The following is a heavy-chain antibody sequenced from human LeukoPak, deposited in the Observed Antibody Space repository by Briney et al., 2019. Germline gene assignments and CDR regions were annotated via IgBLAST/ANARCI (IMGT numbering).Heavy chain of an antibody. CDR2: ISAYNGNT. D-gene: IGHD6-13*01. V-gene: IGHV1-18*01. J-gene: IGHJ4*02. CDR1: GYTFTSYG. Sequence: ASVKVSCKASGYTFTSYGISWVRQAPGQGLGWMGWISAYNGNTNYAQKLQGRVTMTTDTSTSTAYMELRSLRSDDTAVYHCARVSPRSIAAAGNSDYWGQGTLVTVSS. CDR3: ARVSPRSIAAAGNSDY.